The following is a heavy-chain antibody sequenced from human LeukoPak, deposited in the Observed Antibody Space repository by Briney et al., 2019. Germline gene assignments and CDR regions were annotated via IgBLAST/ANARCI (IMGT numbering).Heavy chain of an antibody. Sequence: GGPLRLSCAASGFTFDDYTMHWVRQAPGKGLEWVSRINSDGSSTSYADSVKGRFTISRDNAKNTLYLQMNSLRAEDTAVYYCAREGGPYYFDYWGQGTLVTVSS. D-gene: IGHD3-16*01. J-gene: IGHJ4*02. CDR1: GFTFDDYT. V-gene: IGHV3-74*01. CDR3: AREGGPYYFDY. CDR2: INSDGSST.